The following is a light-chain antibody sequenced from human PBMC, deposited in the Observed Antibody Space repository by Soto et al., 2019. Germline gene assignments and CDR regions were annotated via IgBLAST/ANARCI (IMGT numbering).Light chain of an antibody. Sequence: DIVLTQSPLSLPVTLGEPASISCRSSQSLLNSNGYNYLDWYLQKPGQSPQLLIYLGSNRASGVPDRFSGSGSGTDFTLKISRLEAEDVGVYYCMQTLQTRTFGQGTKVDIK. CDR3: MQTLQTRT. CDR2: LGS. J-gene: IGKJ1*01. V-gene: IGKV2-28*01. CDR1: QSLLNSNGYNY.